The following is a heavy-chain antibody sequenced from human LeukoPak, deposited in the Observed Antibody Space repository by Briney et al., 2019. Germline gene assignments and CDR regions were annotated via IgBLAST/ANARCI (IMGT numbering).Heavy chain of an antibody. V-gene: IGHV1-18*01. J-gene: IGHJ5*02. CDR1: GYTFTSYG. CDR2: ISAYNGNT. Sequence: GASVKVSCKASGYTFTSYGISWVRQAPRQGLEWMGWISAYNGNTNYAQKLQGRVTMTTDTSTSAAYMELRSLRSDDTAVYYCARDRPPTMIDSGWFDPWGQGTLVTVSS. CDR3: ARDRPPTMIDSGWFDP. D-gene: IGHD3-22*01.